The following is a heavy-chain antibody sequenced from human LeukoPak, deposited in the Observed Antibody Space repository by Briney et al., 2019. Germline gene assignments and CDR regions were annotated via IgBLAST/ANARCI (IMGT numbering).Heavy chain of an antibody. Sequence: SETLSLTWPVSCGSMNNNCYVWAWLRQPPGKGLEWLVSISYSGINYHNPPHKSRITLSVDTSKMQFSLKQSSVTAADTAVYYCARLNRPKLDFDYWGPGTLVTVSS. CDR3: ARLNRPKLDFDY. CDR1: CGSMNNNCYV. CDR2: ISYSGIN. V-gene: IGHV4-39*01. J-gene: IGHJ4*02.